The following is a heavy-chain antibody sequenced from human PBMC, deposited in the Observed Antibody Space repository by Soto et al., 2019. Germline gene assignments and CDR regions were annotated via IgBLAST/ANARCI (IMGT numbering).Heavy chain of an antibody. J-gene: IGHJ6*02. CDR1: GFIFSGSA. D-gene: IGHD2-2*02. CDR2: IRSRANNIAT. CDR3: AIGQGVAIGDYYYDGMDV. V-gene: IGHV3-73*02. Sequence: EVQLVESGGGLVQPGGSLKLSCAASGFIFSGSAIHWVRQASGKGLEWVGRIRSRANNIATSSAASVKGRFTFSRDDSKNKAYLQMNTLKTEETAVYYCAIGQGVAIGDYYYDGMDVWGQGTTVTVSS.